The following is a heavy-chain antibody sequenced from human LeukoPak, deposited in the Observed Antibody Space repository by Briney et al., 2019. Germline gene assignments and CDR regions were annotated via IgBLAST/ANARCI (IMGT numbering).Heavy chain of an antibody. Sequence: GASVKVSCKASGYTFTSYGISWVRQAPGQGLEWMGWISAYNGNTNYAQKLQGRVTMTTDTSTSTAYMELRSLRSDDTAVYYCARDHPMVDYYYDSSGYSFFDYWGQGTLVTVSS. D-gene: IGHD3-22*01. J-gene: IGHJ4*02. CDR2: ISAYNGNT. CDR3: ARDHPMVDYYYDSSGYSFFDY. CDR1: GYTFTSYG. V-gene: IGHV1-18*01.